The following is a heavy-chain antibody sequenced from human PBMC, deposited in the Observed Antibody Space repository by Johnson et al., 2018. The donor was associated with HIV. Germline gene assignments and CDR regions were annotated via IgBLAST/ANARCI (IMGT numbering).Heavy chain of an antibody. Sequence: MQLVESGGAVVQPGRSLRLSCAASGFTFSSYAMSWVRQAPWKGLEWVSAISGSGGSTYYADYVKGRFTISRDNSKNTLYLQMNSLRAEDTAVYYCTRGYGDYSDFFDVWGQGTMVTVSS. J-gene: IGHJ3*01. CDR1: GFTFSSYA. D-gene: IGHD4-17*01. V-gene: IGHV3-23*04. CDR2: ISGSGGST. CDR3: TRGYGDYSDFFDV.